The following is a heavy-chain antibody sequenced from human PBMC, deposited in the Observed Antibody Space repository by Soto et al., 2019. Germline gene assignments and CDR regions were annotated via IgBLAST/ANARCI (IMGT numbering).Heavy chain of an antibody. CDR3: ARDRVTYCGGDCYSGFDP. J-gene: IGHJ5*02. CDR1: GGTFSSYA. CDR2: IIPIFGTA. Sequence: SVKVSCKASGGTFSSYAISWVRQAPGQGLEWMGGIIPIFGTASYAQKFQGRVTITADESTSTAYMELSSLRSEDTAVYYCARDRVTYCGGDCYSGFDPWGQGTLVTVSS. V-gene: IGHV1-69*13. D-gene: IGHD2-21*02.